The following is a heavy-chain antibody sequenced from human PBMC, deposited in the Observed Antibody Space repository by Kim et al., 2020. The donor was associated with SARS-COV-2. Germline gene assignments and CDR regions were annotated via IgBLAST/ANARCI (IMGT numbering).Heavy chain of an antibody. V-gene: IGHV3-11*06. CDR3: ASGRGDYYDSSGYYLGKIFDY. J-gene: IGHJ4*02. Sequence: FTISRDNAKNSLYLQMNSLRAEDTAVYYCASGRGDYYDSSGYYLGKIFDYWGQGTLVTVSS. D-gene: IGHD3-22*01.